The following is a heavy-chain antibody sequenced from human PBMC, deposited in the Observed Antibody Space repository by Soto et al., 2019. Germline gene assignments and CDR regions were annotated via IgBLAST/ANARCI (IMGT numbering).Heavy chain of an antibody. V-gene: IGHV4-39*01. J-gene: IGHJ4*02. Sequence: SETLSLTCTVSGGSMRSSSYYWAWIRQPPGRGLEWIGSIYNGGSTYYNPSLKSRVTISVDTSKNQLSLKLSSVTAADTGVFYCAAPKTSTYYPPRYWGQGTLVTVSS. D-gene: IGHD3-10*01. CDR3: AAPKTSTYYPPRY. CDR1: GGSMRSSSYY. CDR2: IYNGGST.